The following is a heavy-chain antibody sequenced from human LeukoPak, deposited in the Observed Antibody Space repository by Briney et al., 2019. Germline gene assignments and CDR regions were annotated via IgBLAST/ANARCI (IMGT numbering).Heavy chain of an antibody. D-gene: IGHD3-10*01. CDR1: GFTFSSYV. Sequence: GGSLRLSCAASGFTFSSYVMSWVRQAPGKGQEWVSGISGSGGITYYADSVKGRFTISRDNSKNTLYLQVNSLRAEDTAVYYCARGRGLIIPLDYWGQGTLVTVSS. J-gene: IGHJ4*02. CDR2: ISGSGGIT. CDR3: ARGRGLIIPLDY. V-gene: IGHV3-23*01.